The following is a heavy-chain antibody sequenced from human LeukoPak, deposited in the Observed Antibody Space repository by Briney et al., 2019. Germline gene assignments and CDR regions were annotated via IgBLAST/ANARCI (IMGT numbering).Heavy chain of an antibody. D-gene: IGHD3-10*02. CDR3: AELGITMIGGV. Sequence: PARSLRPSCAASAFTFASYETNCVRQAAEKLLEWVSYISSSGSTIYYADSVKGRFTISRDNAKNSLYLQMNSLRAEDTAVYYCAELGITMIGGVWGKGTTVTISS. V-gene: IGHV3-48*03. J-gene: IGHJ6*04. CDR1: AFTFASYE. CDR2: ISSSGSTI.